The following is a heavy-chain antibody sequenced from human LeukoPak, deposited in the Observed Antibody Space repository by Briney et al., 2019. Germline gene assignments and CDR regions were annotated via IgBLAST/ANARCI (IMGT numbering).Heavy chain of an antibody. J-gene: IGHJ4*02. Sequence: GASVKVSCKASGYTFTGYYMHWVRQAPGQKLEWMGWINPNSGGTNYAQKFQGRVTMTRDTSISTAYMELSRLRSDDTAVYYCAREPTYYDILTGYNFFDYWGQGTLVTVSS. D-gene: IGHD3-9*01. CDR2: INPNSGGT. CDR3: AREPTYYDILTGYNFFDY. CDR1: GYTFTGYY. V-gene: IGHV1-2*02.